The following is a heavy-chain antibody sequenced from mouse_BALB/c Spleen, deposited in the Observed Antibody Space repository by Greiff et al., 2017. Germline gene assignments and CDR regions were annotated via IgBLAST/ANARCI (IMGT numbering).Heavy chain of an antibody. CDR2: IWSGGST. Sequence: VHLVESGPGLVQPSQSLSITCTVSGFSLTSYGVHWVRQSPGKGLEWLGVIWSGGSTDYNAAFISRLSISKDNSKSQVFFKMNSLQANDTAIYYCTRNSGLREGWFAYWGQGTLVTVSA. CDR1: GFSLTSYG. V-gene: IGHV2-2*02. J-gene: IGHJ3*01. D-gene: IGHD2-2*01. CDR3: TRNSGLREGWFAY.